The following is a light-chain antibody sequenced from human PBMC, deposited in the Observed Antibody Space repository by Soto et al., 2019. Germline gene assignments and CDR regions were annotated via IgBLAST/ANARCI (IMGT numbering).Light chain of an antibody. V-gene: IGKV3-15*01. Sequence: EIVMTQSPATLSVSPGERATLSCRASQSISDNLAWYQQKPGQAPRLLIYGASTGATSIPARFSGSGSGTEFTLTISRLEPEDFAVYYCQQYGSSGTFGQGTKVDI. CDR3: QQYGSSGT. J-gene: IGKJ1*01. CDR2: GAS. CDR1: QSISDN.